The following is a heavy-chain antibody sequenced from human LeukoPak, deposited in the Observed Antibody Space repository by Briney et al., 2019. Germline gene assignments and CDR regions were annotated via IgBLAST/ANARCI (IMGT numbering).Heavy chain of an antibody. D-gene: IGHD2-2*01. J-gene: IGHJ6*03. CDR3: ARGYCSTTRCPDYMDV. CDR1: GFTFSSYE. CDR2: ISSSGSTI. Sequence: GESLRLSCAASGFTFSSYEMNWVRQAPGKGLEWVSYISSSGSTIYYADSVKGRFTISRDNAKNSLYLQMNSVRAEDTAVYYCARGYCSTTRCPDYMDVWGKGTTVTISS. V-gene: IGHV3-48*03.